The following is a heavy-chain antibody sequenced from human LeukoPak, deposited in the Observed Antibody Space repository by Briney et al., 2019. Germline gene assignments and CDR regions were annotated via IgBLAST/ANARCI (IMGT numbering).Heavy chain of an antibody. CDR2: IKDDGSAQ. CDR3: ARHIVGEQNFDY. V-gene: IGHV3-7*01. D-gene: IGHD3-16*02. Sequence: GGSLRLSCAASGFTFGAYWMSWFRQAPGKGPEWVASIKDDGSAQFYVDSLEGRFTISRDNAKNTLYLQTDTMRVEDTAVYYCARHIVGEQNFDYWSQGTLVTVSS. CDR1: GFTFGAYW. J-gene: IGHJ4*02.